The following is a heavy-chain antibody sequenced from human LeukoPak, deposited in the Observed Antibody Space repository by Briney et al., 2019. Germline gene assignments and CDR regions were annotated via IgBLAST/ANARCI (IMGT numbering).Heavy chain of an antibody. CDR3: ARLVCSSATCYQPYFYYMDV. CDR2: IYYSGST. J-gene: IGHJ6*03. CDR1: GGSISSSSYY. V-gene: IGHV4-39*01. D-gene: IGHD2-2*01. Sequence: SETLSLTCTVSGGSISSSSYYWGWIRQPPGKGLEWIGCIYYSGSTNYNPSLKSRVTISVDTSKNQFSLKLSSVTAADTAVYYCARLVCSSATCYQPYFYYMDVWGKGTTVTISS.